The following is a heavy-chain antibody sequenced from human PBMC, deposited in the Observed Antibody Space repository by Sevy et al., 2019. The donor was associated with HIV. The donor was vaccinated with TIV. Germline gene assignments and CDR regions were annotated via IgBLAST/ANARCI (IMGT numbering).Heavy chain of an antibody. CDR2: IKQDGSEK. V-gene: IGHV3-7*01. Sequence: GGSLRLSCAGSGFTLSSYWMSWVRQAPGRGLEGVANIKQDGSEKYYVYSVKGRFTISRANAENSMYLQMNSLRDEDTAMYYCARQSGVLDVDTAMPDAFDLWGRGTMVTVSS. CDR1: GFTLSSYW. D-gene: IGHD5-18*01. J-gene: IGHJ3*01. CDR3: ARQSGVLDVDTAMPDAFDL.